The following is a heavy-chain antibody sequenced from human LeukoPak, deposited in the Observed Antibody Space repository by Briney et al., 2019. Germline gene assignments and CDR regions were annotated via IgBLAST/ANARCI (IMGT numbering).Heavy chain of an antibody. CDR2: ISGGGGST. CDR1: GFTFSSYA. D-gene: IGHD3-22*01. J-gene: IGHJ4*02. V-gene: IGHV3-23*01. Sequence: GGSLRLSCAASGFTFSSYAMSWVRQAPGKGLEWVSTISGGGGSTYYADSVKGRFTISRDNSKNTLYLQMNSLRAEDTAVYYCAKGQNYYDSSAFDYWGQGTLVTVSS. CDR3: AKGQNYYDSSAFDY.